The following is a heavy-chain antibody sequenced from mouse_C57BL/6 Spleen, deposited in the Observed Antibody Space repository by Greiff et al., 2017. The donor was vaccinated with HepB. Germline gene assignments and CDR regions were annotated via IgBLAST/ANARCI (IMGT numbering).Heavy chain of an antibody. CDR1: ASAFSRSW. D-gene: IGHD1-1*01. CDR2: IYPGDGDT. CDR3: ARSGYYGRGHFDV. J-gene: IGHJ1*03. V-gene: IGHV1-82*01. Sequence: QFQLQQSEPELLKPGASVKISCKASASAFSRSWMNWVRQRPGKGLEWIGRIYPGDGDTNYNGKFKGKATLTADKSSSTAYMQLSSLTSEDSAVYFCARSGYYGRGHFDVWGTGTTVTVSS.